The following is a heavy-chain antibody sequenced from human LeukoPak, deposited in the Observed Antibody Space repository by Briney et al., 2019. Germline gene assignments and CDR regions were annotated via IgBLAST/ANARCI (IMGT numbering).Heavy chain of an antibody. D-gene: IGHD1-1*01. Sequence: ASVKVSCKASGGTFSSYAISWVRQAPGQGLEWMGWMNPNSGNTGYAQKFQGRVTMTRNTSISTAYMELSSLRSEDTAVYYCAGVVQLESTYYMDVWGKGTTVTISS. CDR2: MNPNSGNT. CDR1: GGTFSSYA. CDR3: AGVVQLESTYYMDV. J-gene: IGHJ6*03. V-gene: IGHV1-8*02.